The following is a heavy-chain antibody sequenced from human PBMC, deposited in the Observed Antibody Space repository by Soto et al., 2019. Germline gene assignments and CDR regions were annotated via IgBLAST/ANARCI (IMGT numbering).Heavy chain of an antibody. CDR3: ARGSWDDVSGHYYMDV. CDR1: GLTFGSYA. Sequence: PGGSLRLSCSASGLTFGSYAFHWVRQASGKGLEYVSAINHNGVSRYYADSVKSRITINPDTSQNQFSLHLDSVTPEDTAVYFCARGSWDDVSGHYYMDVWGKGTTVTVSS. J-gene: IGHJ6*03. D-gene: IGHD5-12*01. V-gene: IGHV3-64*04. CDR2: INHNGVSR.